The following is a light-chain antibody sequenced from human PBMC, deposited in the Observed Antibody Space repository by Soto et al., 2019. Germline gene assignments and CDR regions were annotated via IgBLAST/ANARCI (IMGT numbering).Light chain of an antibody. J-gene: IGKJ1*01. V-gene: IGKV1-5*01. CDR2: DAS. CDR1: QSIGSS. CDR3: QQYNGYSRT. Sequence: DIQMTQSPSTLSASVGDRVTITCRASQSIGSSLAWYQQKPGKAPNLLISDASSLERGVLSRFSGSGSGTEFTLTIRSLQPDDFATYYCQQYNGYSRTFGQGTKVDIK.